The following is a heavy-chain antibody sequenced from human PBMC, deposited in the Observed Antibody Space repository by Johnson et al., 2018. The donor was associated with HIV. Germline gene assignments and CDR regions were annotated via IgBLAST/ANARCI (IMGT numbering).Heavy chain of an antibody. CDR1: GFTFSSYG. CDR2: IRYDGSNK. J-gene: IGHJ3*02. D-gene: IGHD6-19*01. Sequence: QVQLVESGGGVVQPGGSLRLSCVASGFTFSSYGMHWVRQAPGKGLEWVAFIRYDGSNKYYADSVKGRFTTSRDNSKNTLYLQMNSLRAEDTAVYYCAKDVVAVAGNDAFDIWGQGTMVTVSS. V-gene: IGHV3-30*02. CDR3: AKDVVAVAGNDAFDI.